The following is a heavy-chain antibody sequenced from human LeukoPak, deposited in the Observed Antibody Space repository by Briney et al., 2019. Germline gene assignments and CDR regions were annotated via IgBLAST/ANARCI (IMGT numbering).Heavy chain of an antibody. D-gene: IGHD6-6*01. Sequence: GESLKISGKGSGYSFTNHWIGWVRQMPGKGLEWMGIIYPGDSDTRYSPSFEGQVTISADKSISTAYLQWSSLKASDTAMYYCARERSSQGYFDFWGQGTLVTVSS. CDR1: GYSFTNHW. V-gene: IGHV5-51*01. CDR2: IYPGDSDT. CDR3: ARERSSQGYFDF. J-gene: IGHJ4*02.